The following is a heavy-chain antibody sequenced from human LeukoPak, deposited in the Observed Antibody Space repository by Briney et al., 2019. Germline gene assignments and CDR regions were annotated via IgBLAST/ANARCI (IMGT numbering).Heavy chain of an antibody. CDR2: IIPIFGTA. V-gene: IGHV1-69*01. Sequence: ASVKVSCKASGGTFSSYAISWVRQAPGQGLEWMGGIIPIFGTANYAQKFQGRVTITADESTSTAYMEPSSLRSEDTAVYYCARGNYYGSGSYDYWGQGTLVTVSS. J-gene: IGHJ4*02. CDR1: GGTFSSYA. CDR3: ARGNYYGSGSYDY. D-gene: IGHD3-10*01.